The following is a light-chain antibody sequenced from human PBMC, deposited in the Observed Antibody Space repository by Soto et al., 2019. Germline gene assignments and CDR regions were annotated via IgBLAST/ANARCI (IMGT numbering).Light chain of an antibody. J-gene: IGKJ1*01. CDR2: GAS. CDR3: QQYNNWPPWT. V-gene: IGKV3D-15*01. Sequence: IVWTQSPGTLSLSPGARATISCRASQSVSSSYLAWYQQQPGQAPRLLIYGASSRATGIPSRFTGSGSGTEFSLTISSLQSEDFAVYYCQQYNNWPPWTFGQGTKVEIK. CDR1: QSVSSSY.